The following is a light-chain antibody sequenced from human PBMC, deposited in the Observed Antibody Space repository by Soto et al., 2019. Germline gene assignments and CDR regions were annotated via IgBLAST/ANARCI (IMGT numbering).Light chain of an antibody. Sequence: DIQMTQSPSSLSASVGDRVTITCRASQSISSYLNWYQQKPGKAPKLLIYAASSLQSGVPSRFSGSGSGTDFTLTISSLQPEDFSTCYCQRSYSTHYPFGQGTKLEIK. J-gene: IGKJ2*01. CDR2: AAS. CDR3: QRSYSTHYP. CDR1: QSISSY. V-gene: IGKV1-39*01.